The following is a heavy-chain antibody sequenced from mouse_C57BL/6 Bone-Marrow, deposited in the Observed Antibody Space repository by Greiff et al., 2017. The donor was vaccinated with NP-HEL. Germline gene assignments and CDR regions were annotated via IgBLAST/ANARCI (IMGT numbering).Heavy chain of an antibody. Sequence: VKLQQPGAELVMPGASVKLSCKASGYTFTSYWMHWVKQRPGQGLEWIGEIDPSDSYTNYNQKFKGKSTLTVDKSSSTAYMQLSSLTSEDSAVYYCAPYYSNRFDYWGQGTTLTVSS. V-gene: IGHV1-69*01. CDR3: APYYSNRFDY. J-gene: IGHJ2*01. CDR1: GYTFTSYW. D-gene: IGHD2-5*01. CDR2: IDPSDSYT.